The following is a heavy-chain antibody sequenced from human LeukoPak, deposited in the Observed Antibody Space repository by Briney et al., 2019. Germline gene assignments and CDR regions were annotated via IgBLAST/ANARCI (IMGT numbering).Heavy chain of an antibody. CDR2: IYSGGST. CDR3: ARDYGDYKSDAFDI. D-gene: IGHD4-17*01. V-gene: IGHV3-53*01. J-gene: IGHJ3*02. Sequence: PGGSLRLSCAASGFTVSSNYMSWVRQAPGKGLEWVSVIYSGGSTYYADSVKGRFTISRDNSKNTLYLQMNSLRAEDTAVYYCARDYGDYKSDAFDIWGQGTVVTVSS. CDR1: GFTVSSNY.